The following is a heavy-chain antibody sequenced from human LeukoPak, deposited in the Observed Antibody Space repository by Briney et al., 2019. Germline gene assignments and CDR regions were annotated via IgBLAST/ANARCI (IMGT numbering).Heavy chain of an antibody. J-gene: IGHJ6*03. Sequence: PGGSLRLPCAASGFTFSSYSMNWVRQAPGKGLEWVSYISTSSSTIYYADSVKGRFTISRDNAKNSLYLQMNSLRAEDTAVYYCARGRTVYYYYMDVWGKGTTVTVSS. CDR2: ISTSSSTI. CDR3: ARGRTVYYYYMDV. V-gene: IGHV3-48*01. CDR1: GFTFSSYS. D-gene: IGHD4-17*01.